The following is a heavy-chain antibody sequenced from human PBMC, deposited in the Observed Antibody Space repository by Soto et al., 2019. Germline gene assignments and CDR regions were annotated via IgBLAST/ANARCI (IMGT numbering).Heavy chain of an antibody. CDR2: IYYSGST. D-gene: IGHD3-10*01. CDR1: GGPISSGNYY. CDR3: ARYGSGSSVWFDP. Sequence: TSETLSLTCTVSGGPISSGNYYWSWIRQPPGKGLEWIGYIYYSGSTNYSPSLKSRVTISVDTSKSQFSLKLSSVTAADTAVYYCARYGSGSSVWFDPWGQGTLVTVSS. J-gene: IGHJ5*02. V-gene: IGHV4-61*01.